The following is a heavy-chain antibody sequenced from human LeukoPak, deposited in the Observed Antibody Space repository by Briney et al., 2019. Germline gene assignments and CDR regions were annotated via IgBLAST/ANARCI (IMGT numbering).Heavy chain of an antibody. D-gene: IGHD6-13*01. J-gene: IGHJ4*02. CDR1: GYSFTTSW. CDR3: ARLSSSWSPADY. V-gene: IGHV5-51*01. CDR2: IYPGDSDI. Sequence: GESLKISCKGSGYSFTTSWIAWVRQLPGKGLEWMGIIYPGDSDIRYSPSFQGQVTISADKSISTAYLQWSSLKASDTAMYYCARLSSSWSPADYWGQGTLVTVSS.